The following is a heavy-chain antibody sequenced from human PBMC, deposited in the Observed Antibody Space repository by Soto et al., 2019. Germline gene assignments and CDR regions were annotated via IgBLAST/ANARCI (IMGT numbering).Heavy chain of an antibody. Sequence: QVQLQESGPGLVKPSQTLSLTCTVSGGSISSGGYYWSWIRQHPGKGLEWIGYIYYSGSTYYHPSLTSRVTISVDTSKNQFSLKLSSVTAADTAVYYCARDSGRQQLVPSWFDPWGQGTLVTVSS. V-gene: IGHV4-31*03. CDR3: ARDSGRQQLVPSWFDP. J-gene: IGHJ5*02. CDR1: GGSISSGGYY. CDR2: IYYSGST. D-gene: IGHD6-13*01.